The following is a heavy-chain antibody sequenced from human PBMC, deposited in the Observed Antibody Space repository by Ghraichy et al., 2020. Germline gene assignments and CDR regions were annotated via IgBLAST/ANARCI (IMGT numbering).Heavy chain of an antibody. J-gene: IGHJ1*01. D-gene: IGHD3-3*01. V-gene: IGHV4-34*01. CDR2: INHSGST. CDR1: GGSFSGYY. Sequence: SETLSLTCAVYGGSFSGYYWSWIRQPPGKGLEWIGEINHSGSTNYNPSLKSRVTISVDTSKNQFSLELSSVTAADTAVYYCARGPRITIFGVVTIEYFQHWGQGTLVTVSS. CDR3: ARGPRITIFGVVTIEYFQH.